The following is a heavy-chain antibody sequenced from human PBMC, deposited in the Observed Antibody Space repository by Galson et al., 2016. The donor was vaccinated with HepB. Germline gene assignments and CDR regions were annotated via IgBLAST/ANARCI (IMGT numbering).Heavy chain of an antibody. CDR2: ITGGSTAI. CDR3: ARRFDS. CDR1: GFTFSTYG. V-gene: IGHV3-48*02. Sequence: SLRLSCAASGFTFSTYGMNWVRQAPGKGLEWASYITGGSTAIYYADSVKGRFTIPRDDAKNSLYLQMNSLRDEDTAVYYCARRFDSWGQGTLVTVSS. J-gene: IGHJ4*02.